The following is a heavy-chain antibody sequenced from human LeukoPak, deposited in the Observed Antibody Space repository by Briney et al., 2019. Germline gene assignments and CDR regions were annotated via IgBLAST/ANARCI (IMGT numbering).Heavy chain of an antibody. Sequence: ASVKVSCKASGYTFTSYYMHWVRQAPGQGLEWMGIINPSGGSTRYAQKFQGRVTMTRDTSTSTVYMELRSLRSEDMAVYYCAREMYYYDSSGSNAFDIWGQGTMVTVSS. CDR1: GYTFTSYY. J-gene: IGHJ3*02. CDR3: AREMYYYDSSGSNAFDI. D-gene: IGHD3-22*01. V-gene: IGHV1-46*01. CDR2: INPSGGST.